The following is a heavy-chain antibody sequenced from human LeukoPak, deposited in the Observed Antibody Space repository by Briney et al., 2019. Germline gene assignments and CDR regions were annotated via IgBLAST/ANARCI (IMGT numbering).Heavy chain of an antibody. CDR2: INPNGGTT. CDR3: ARGGFGLGVGATRGLNWFDP. Sequence: GASVKVSCKSSGYSFTSHYIHWVRQAPGQGLEWMGRINPNGGTTTSAQKFQGRVTIARDTSTSTVYMELRSLRSEDTAVYYCARGGFGLGVGATRGLNWFDPWGQGTLVTVSP. CDR1: GYSFTSHY. J-gene: IGHJ5*02. D-gene: IGHD1-26*01. V-gene: IGHV1-46*01.